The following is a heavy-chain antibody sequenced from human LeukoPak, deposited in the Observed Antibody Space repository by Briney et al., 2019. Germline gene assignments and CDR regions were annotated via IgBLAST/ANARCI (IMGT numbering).Heavy chain of an antibody. V-gene: IGHV3-74*01. J-gene: IGHJ3*02. CDR3: ARDRLTNDAFDI. CDR2: INSDGSGT. CDR1: GFTFNGYW. Sequence: GGSLRLSCAASGFTFNGYWMHWVRQAPGKGLVWVSRINSDGSGTSDADFVKGRFTISRDNSKNTLYLQVNSLRAEDTAMYYCARDRLTNDAFDIWGQGTMVTVSS. D-gene: IGHD2-8*01.